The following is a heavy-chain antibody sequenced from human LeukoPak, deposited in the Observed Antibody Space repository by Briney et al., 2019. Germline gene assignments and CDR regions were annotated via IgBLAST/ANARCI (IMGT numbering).Heavy chain of an antibody. J-gene: IGHJ4*02. Sequence: GGSLRLSCAASGFTFSSYWMSWARQAPGKGLEWVANIKQDGSEKYYVDSVKGRFTISRDNAKNSLYLQMNSLRAEDTAVYYCARGGAVLRYFDWLTTQLDYWGQGTLVTVSS. CDR2: IKQDGSEK. CDR3: ARGGAVLRYFDWLTTQLDY. D-gene: IGHD3-9*01. CDR1: GFTFSSYW. V-gene: IGHV3-7*03.